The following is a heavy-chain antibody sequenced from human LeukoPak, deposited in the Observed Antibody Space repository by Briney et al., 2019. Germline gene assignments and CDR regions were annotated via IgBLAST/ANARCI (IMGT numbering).Heavy chain of an antibody. CDR2: IYTSGST. Sequence: SETLSLTCTVSGGSISSGSYYWSWIRQPAGKGLEWIGRIYTSGSTNYNPSLKSRVTITVDTSKNQFSLKLSSVTAADTAVYYCAKGYCSSSSCYSYAFDIWGQGTVVTVSS. J-gene: IGHJ3*02. V-gene: IGHV4-61*02. CDR1: GGSISSGSYY. CDR3: AKGYCSSSSCYSYAFDI. D-gene: IGHD2-2*01.